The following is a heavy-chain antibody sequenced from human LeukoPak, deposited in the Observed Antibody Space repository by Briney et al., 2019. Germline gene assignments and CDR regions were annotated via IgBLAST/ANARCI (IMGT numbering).Heavy chain of an antibody. D-gene: IGHD4-17*01. CDR3: ARDYGDSVGLIWFDP. Sequence: WASVSVSCKASGYTFTSHGISWVRQAPGQGLEWMGWISTYNGNTNYAQKLQGRVTMTTDTSTSTAYMELRSLRSDDTAVYYCARDYGDSVGLIWFDPWGQGTLVTVSS. J-gene: IGHJ5*02. CDR2: ISTYNGNT. CDR1: GYTFTSHG. V-gene: IGHV1-18*01.